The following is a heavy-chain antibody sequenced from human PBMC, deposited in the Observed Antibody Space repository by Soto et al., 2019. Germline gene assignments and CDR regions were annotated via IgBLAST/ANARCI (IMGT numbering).Heavy chain of an antibody. D-gene: IGHD6-19*01. Sequence: WGSLRLSCAASGFTFSSYEMNWVRQAPGKGLEWVSYISSSGSTIYYADSVKGRFTISRDNAKNSLYLQINSLRAEDTAVYYCVRGGWVLIDYSSGWVVYWGRGTLVTVPS. CDR2: ISSSGSTI. CDR1: GFTFSSYE. CDR3: VRGGWVLIDYSSGWVVY. J-gene: IGHJ4*02. V-gene: IGHV3-48*03.